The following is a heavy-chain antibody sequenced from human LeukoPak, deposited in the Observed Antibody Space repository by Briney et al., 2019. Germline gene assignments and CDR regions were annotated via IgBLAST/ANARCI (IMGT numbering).Heavy chain of an antibody. D-gene: IGHD6-19*01. V-gene: IGHV4-59*08. CDR3: AGHRIAVSGSVFDL. CDR2: LHYSGGT. CDR1: GGSISTYY. J-gene: IGHJ4*02. Sequence: PSETLSLTCTVSGGSISTYYWSWIRQPPGKGLEWIGDLHYSGGTNYNPSLKSRVSTSVDTSRNHFSLKLSSVTAADTAVYYCAGHRIAVSGSVFDLWGQGTLVTVSS.